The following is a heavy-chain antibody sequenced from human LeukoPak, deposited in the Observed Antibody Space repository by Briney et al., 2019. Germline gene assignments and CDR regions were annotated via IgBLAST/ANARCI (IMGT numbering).Heavy chain of an antibody. D-gene: IGHD3/OR15-3a*01. CDR2: IYSGGST. CDR3: ARRSAPCGLDY. J-gene: IGHJ4*02. CDR1: GFTVSSNY. Sequence: QTGGSLRLSCAASGFTVSSNYMSWVRQAPGKGLEWVSVIYSGGSTYYADSVKGRFTISRDNSKNTLYLQMNSLRAEDTAFYYCARRSAPCGLDYWGQGTLVTVSS. V-gene: IGHV3-53*01.